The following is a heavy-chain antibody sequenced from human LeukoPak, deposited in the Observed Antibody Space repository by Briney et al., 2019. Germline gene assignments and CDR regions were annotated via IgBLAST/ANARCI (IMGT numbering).Heavy chain of an antibody. CDR2: ISSSSSYI. Sequence: PGGSLRLSCAASGFTFSSYSMNWVRQAPGKGLEWVTSISSSSSYIYYTESVKGPFTISRDNAKNSLYLQMNSLRAEDTAVYYCARAMGGYFDYWGRGSLVTVFS. D-gene: IGHD5-18*01. J-gene: IGHJ4*02. CDR1: GFTFSSYS. V-gene: IGHV3-21*01. CDR3: ARAMGGYFDY.